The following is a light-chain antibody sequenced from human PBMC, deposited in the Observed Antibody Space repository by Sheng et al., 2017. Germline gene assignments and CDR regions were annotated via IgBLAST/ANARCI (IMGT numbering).Light chain of an antibody. J-gene: IGKJ3*01. CDR3: QQYYSPPFT. V-gene: IGKV1-5*03. CDR2: KAS. CDR1: QSISSW. Sequence: DTQMTQSPSTLSASVGDRVTITCRASQSISSWLAWYQQKPGKAPKLLIYKASSLESGVPSRFSGSGSGTEFTLTISCLQSEDFATYYCQQYYSPPFTFGPGYQTWI.